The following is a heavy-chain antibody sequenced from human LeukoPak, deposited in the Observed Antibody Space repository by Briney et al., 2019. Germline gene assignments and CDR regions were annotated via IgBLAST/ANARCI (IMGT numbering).Heavy chain of an antibody. J-gene: IGHJ6*02. CDR3: ARGCPYGSGGRQKTWYYYYYGMDV. CDR2: INHSGST. V-gene: IGHV4-34*01. Sequence: SETLSLTCAVYGGSFSGYYWSWIRQPPGKGLEWIGEINHSGSTNYNPSLKSRVTISVDTSKNQFSLKLSSVTAADTAVYYCARGCPYGSGGRQKTWYYYYYGMDVWGQGTTVTVSS. D-gene: IGHD3-10*01. CDR1: GGSFSGYY.